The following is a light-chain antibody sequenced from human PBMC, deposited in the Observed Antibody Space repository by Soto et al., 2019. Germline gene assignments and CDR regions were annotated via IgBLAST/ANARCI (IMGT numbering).Light chain of an antibody. Sequence: EIVMTQSPATLSVSPGERATLSCRASQSVGSNLAWYQQKRGQAPRLLIYGASTRATGIPARFSGSGSGTEFTLIISSLQSEDFAVYYCQQYNNWPRTFGQGTKVEIK. CDR1: QSVGSN. CDR3: QQYNNWPRT. CDR2: GAS. J-gene: IGKJ1*01. V-gene: IGKV3-15*01.